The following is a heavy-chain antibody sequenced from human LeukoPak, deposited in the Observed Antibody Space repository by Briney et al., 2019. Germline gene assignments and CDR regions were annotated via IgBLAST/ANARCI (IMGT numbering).Heavy chain of an antibody. D-gene: IGHD3-10*01. CDR3: ARASLGELLWFGELRPRYFDL. Sequence: GGSLRLSCAASGFTFSDYYMSWIRQAPVKGLEWVSYISSSGSTIYYADSVKGRFTISRDNAKNSLYLQMNSLRAEDTAVYYCARASLGELLWFGELRPRYFDLWGRGTLVTVSS. V-gene: IGHV3-11*04. J-gene: IGHJ2*01. CDR2: ISSSGSTI. CDR1: GFTFSDYY.